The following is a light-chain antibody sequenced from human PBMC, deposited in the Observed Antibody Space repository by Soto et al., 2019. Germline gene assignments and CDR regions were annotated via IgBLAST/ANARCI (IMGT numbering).Light chain of an antibody. CDR1: QSVRSSY. Sequence: EIVLTQYPGTLSSSPGESATLSCRASQSVRSSYLAWYQQKPGQTPRLLIYGASSRASGVPDRFSGSGSGADFTLTISRLEPEDFAVYYCQQYGTFPRTFGQGTKVDIK. CDR3: QQYGTFPRT. V-gene: IGKV3-20*01. CDR2: GAS. J-gene: IGKJ1*01.